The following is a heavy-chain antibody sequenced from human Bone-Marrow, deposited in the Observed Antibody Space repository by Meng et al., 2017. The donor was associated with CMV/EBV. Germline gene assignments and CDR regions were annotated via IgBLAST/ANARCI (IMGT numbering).Heavy chain of an antibody. CDR3: ARDQGDYYYYGMDV. V-gene: IGHV4-34*01. J-gene: IGHJ6*01. CDR1: GGSFSDYS. CDR2: ISHSGST. Sequence: SETLSLTCAVYGGSFSDYSWNWIRQPPGKGLEWIGEISHSGSTNYNPSLKSRVTISVDTSKNQFSLKLSSVTAADTAVYYCARDQGDYYYYGMDVWGQGNMVTIYS.